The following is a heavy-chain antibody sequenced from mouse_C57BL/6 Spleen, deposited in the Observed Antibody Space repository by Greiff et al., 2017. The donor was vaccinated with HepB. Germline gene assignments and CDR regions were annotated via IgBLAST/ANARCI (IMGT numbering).Heavy chain of an antibody. CDR1: GYTFTSYW. CDR3: ARCPYGKETFDY. J-gene: IGHJ2*01. Sequence: VQLQQSGAELAKPGASVKLSCKASGYTFTSYWMHWVKQRPGQGLEWIGYINPSSGYTKYNQKFKDKATLPADKSSSTAYMQRSSLTYEDSAVYYCARCPYGKETFDYWGQGTTLTVSS. D-gene: IGHD2-10*02. CDR2: INPSSGYT. V-gene: IGHV1-7*01.